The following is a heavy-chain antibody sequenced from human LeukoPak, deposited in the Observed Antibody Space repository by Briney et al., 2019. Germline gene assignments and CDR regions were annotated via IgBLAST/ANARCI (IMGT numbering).Heavy chain of an antibody. J-gene: IGHJ4*02. CDR2: INHSGST. Sequence: PSETLSLTCTVSGGSISSSSYYWGWIRQPPGKGLEWIGEINHSGSTNYNPSLKSRVTISVDTSKNQFSLKLSSVTAADTAVYYCARGLPYDYWGQGTLVTVSS. V-gene: IGHV4-39*07. CDR1: GGSISSSSYY. CDR3: ARGLPYDY.